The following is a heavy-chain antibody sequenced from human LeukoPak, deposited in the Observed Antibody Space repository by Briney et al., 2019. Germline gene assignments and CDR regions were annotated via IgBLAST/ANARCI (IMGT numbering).Heavy chain of an antibody. CDR3: AKDGAHIQLWFRRAFDI. Sequence: GRSLTLSCVASGFIVNDHAMHWVRQAPGKGLEWVAFIRYDGSNKYYADSVKGRFTISRDNSKNTLYLQMNSLRAEDTAVYYCAKDGAHIQLWFRRAFDIWGQGTMVTVSS. J-gene: IGHJ3*02. CDR1: GFIVNDHA. CDR2: IRYDGSNK. D-gene: IGHD5-18*01. V-gene: IGHV3-30*02.